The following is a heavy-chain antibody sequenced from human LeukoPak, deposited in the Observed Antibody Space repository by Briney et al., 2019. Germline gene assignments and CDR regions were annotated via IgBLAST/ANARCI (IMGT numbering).Heavy chain of an antibody. CDR1: GFTFSSYG. CDR3: ARADYGDYDFDY. CDR2: IWYDGSNK. J-gene: IGHJ4*02. Sequence: GGSLRLSCAASGFTFSSYGMRWVRQAPGKGLEWVAVIWYDGSNKYYADSVKGRFTISRDNSKNTLYLQMNSLRAEDTAVYYCARADYGDYDFDYWGQGTLVTVSS. V-gene: IGHV3-33*01. D-gene: IGHD4-17*01.